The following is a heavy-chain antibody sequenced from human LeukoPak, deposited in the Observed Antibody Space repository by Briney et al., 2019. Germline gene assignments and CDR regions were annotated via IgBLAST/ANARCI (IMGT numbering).Heavy chain of an antibody. CDR2: ITSSSSYI. CDR1: GFTFSTYT. D-gene: IGHD1-26*01. J-gene: IGHJ5*02. CDR3: ARHVVGATLDP. Sequence: PGGSLRLSCAASGFTFSTYTMNWVRQAPGKGLEWVSSITSSSSYIYYSDSVKGRFTISRDNSKNTLYLQMNSLRAEDTAMYYCARHVVGATLDPWGQGTLVTVSS. V-gene: IGHV3-21*04.